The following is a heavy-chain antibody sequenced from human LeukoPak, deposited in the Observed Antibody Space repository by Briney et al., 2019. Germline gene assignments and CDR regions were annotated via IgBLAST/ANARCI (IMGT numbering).Heavy chain of an antibody. CDR3: AKRSTKDHYYYMDV. CDR1: GDSISSSKDY. J-gene: IGHJ6*03. CDR2: IYYSGRT. V-gene: IGHV4-39*02. D-gene: IGHD2-8*01. Sequence: SETLSLTCTVSGDSISSSKDYWGWIRQPSGKGLEWIGSIYYSGRTYNNPSLKSRVTISVDTSKNRLSLRLTSVTAADTAVYYCAKRSTKDHYYYMDVWGKGTTVTVSS.